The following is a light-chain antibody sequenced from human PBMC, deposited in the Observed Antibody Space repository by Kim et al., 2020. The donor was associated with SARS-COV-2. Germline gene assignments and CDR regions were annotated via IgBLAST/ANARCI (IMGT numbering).Light chain of an antibody. Sequence: SYKLTQPPSVSVSPGQTASITCSGDKLGDKYACWYQQKPGQSPVLVIYQDSKRPSGIPERFSGSNSGNTATLTISGTQAMDEADYYCQAWDSSPVVFGGG. CDR3: QAWDSSPVV. CDR2: QDS. J-gene: IGLJ2*01. CDR1: KLGDKY. V-gene: IGLV3-1*01.